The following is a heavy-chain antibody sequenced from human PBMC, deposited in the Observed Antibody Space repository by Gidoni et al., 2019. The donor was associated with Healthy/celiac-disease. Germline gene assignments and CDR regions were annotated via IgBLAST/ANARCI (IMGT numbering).Heavy chain of an antibody. J-gene: IGHJ5*02. Sequence: EVQLVESGGGLVQPGGSLRLSCAASGFPFSRYWMPWVRQAPGKGLVWFSRMNSDGSSTSYADSGKGRFTSSRDNDKNTLYLQMNRLRAEDTAVYYCARGSLSYDSLTGYYGDNWFDPWGQGTLVTVSS. CDR2: MNSDGSST. V-gene: IGHV3-74*01. D-gene: IGHD3-9*01. CDR3: ARGSLSYDSLTGYYGDNWFDP. CDR1: GFPFSRYW.